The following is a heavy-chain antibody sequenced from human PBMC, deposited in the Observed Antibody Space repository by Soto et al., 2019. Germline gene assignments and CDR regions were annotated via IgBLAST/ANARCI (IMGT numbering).Heavy chain of an antibody. CDR3: ARGGGYDFLADYYYYYMDV. Sequence: ASVKVSCKASGYTFTSYDINWVRQATGQGLEWMGWMNPNSGNTGYAQKFQGRVTMTRNTSISTAYMELSSLRSEDTAVYYCARGGGYDFLADYYYYYMDVCGKRTTVTVSS. J-gene: IGHJ6*03. CDR1: GYTFTSYD. D-gene: IGHD5-12*01. CDR2: MNPNSGNT. V-gene: IGHV1-8*01.